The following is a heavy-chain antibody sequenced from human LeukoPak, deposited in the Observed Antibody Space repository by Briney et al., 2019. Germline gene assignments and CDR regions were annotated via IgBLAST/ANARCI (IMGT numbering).Heavy chain of an antibody. V-gene: IGHV4-59*08. D-gene: IGHD5-24*01. CDR1: GGSISSHY. J-gene: IGHJ4*02. Sequence: SECLSLTCTLSGGSISSHYCSWIRQPPRKWMVWLRYIDDRGSTKYNPSLKSRVTISVDTTKNQISLKLSSVTAADTAVYYCARGASAGYNLDPFDNWGQGTLVTVSS. CDR2: IDDRGST. CDR3: ARGASAGYNLDPFDN.